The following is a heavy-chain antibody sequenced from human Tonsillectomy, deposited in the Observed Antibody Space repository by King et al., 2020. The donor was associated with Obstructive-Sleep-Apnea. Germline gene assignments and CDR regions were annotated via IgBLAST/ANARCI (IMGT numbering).Heavy chain of an antibody. D-gene: IGHD3-9*01. CDR1: GFTFSSYG. Sequence: VQLVESGGGVVQPGRSLRLACAAAGFTFSSYGMHRVRQAPGKGLEWVSGIWFDGSNKYYADSVKCRFTISRDNSKNTVYVQMNSLSAEHTAVYYCARYHGDDIFTGWVGYYYYYGMDVWGQGTTVTVSS. V-gene: IGHV3-33*01. CDR2: IWFDGSNK. J-gene: IGHJ6*02. CDR3: ARYHGDDIFTGWVGYYYYYGMDV.